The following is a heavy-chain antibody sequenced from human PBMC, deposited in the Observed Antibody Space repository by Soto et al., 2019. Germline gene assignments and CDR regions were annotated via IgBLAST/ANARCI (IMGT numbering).Heavy chain of an antibody. D-gene: IGHD3-10*01. CDR3: ARRPPSWFGDLGEARGAFDI. V-gene: IGHV4-39*01. J-gene: IGHJ3*02. CDR2: IYYSGST. Sequence: SETLSLTCTVSGGSISSSSYYWGWIRQPPGKGLEWIGSIYYSGSTYYNPSLKSRVTISVDTSKNQFSLKLSSVTAADTAVYYCARRPPSWFGDLGEARGAFDIWGQGTMVTVSS. CDR1: GGSISSSSYY.